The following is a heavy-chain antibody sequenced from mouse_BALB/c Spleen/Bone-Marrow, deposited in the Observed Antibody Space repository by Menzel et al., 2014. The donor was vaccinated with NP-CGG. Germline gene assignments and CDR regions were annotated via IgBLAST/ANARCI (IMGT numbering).Heavy chain of an antibody. D-gene: IGHD2-1*01. CDR3: TTGGNDWFAY. CDR2: INPTSGYT. CDR1: GYTFTSYW. V-gene: IGHV1-7*01. Sequence: QVQLQQPGPELAKPGASVKMSCRASGYTFTSYWMNWVKQRPAQGLEWIGYINPTSGYTEYNQKFKDKATLTTDKSSSTAYMQLSSLTSEDSAVYYCTTGGNDWFAYWGQGTLVTVSA. J-gene: IGHJ3*01.